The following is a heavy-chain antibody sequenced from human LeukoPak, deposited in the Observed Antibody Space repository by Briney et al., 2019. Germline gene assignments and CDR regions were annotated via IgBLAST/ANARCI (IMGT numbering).Heavy chain of an antibody. V-gene: IGHV1-8*01. CDR2: MNPNSGNT. CDR1: GYTFTSYD. Sequence: ASVKVSCKASGYTFTSYDINWVRQATGQGLEWMGWMNPNSGNTGYAQKFQGRVTMTRNTSISTAYMELSSLRSEDTAVYYCARDPGAYYDSSGYLNWFDPWGQGTLVTVSS. J-gene: IGHJ5*02. D-gene: IGHD3-22*01. CDR3: ARDPGAYYDSSGYLNWFDP.